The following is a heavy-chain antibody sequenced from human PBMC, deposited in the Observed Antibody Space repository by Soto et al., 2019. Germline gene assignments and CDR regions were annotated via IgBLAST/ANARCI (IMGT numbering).Heavy chain of an antibody. D-gene: IGHD2-15*01. CDR1: GFTFRTYT. CDR3: ARDRGYDAHDYYYNAMDV. V-gene: IGHV3-21*01. Sequence: PGGSLRLSCVASGFTFRTYTMNWVRQAPGKGLEWVSGIRGFSPYTFYAESVKGRFTISRDNAKNSLYLQMNSLGVEDTAVYYCARDRGYDAHDYYYNAMDVWGQGTKVTVSS. J-gene: IGHJ6*02. CDR2: IRGFSPYT.